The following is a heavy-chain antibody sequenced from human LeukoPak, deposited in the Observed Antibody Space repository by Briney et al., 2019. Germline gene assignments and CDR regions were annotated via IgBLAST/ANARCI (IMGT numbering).Heavy chain of an antibody. CDR2: ISSSSSPI. CDR3: SRSGYCTSTSCLSGRCAFDI. J-gene: IGHJ3*02. V-gene: IGHV3-48*04. Sequence: GGSLRLSCAASGFPFSTYSMNWVRQAPGKGLEWVSYISSSSSPIFYADTVKGRFTISRDNAKNSLFLQMNSLRAEDSAIYYCSRSGYCTSTSCLSGRCAFDIWGLGTMVTVSS. CDR1: GFPFSTYS. D-gene: IGHD2-2*01.